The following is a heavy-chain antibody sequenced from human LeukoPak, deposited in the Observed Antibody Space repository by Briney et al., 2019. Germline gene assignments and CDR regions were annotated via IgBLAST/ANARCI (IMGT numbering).Heavy chain of an antibody. D-gene: IGHD3-10*01. Sequence: ASVKVSCKVSGDTLTELSMHWVRQAPGRGLEWMGGFDPEDGETIYAQKFQGRVTMAEDTSTDTAYMELSSLRSEDTAVYYCATESPTMVRGVIRGYYYYGMDVWGKGTTVTVSS. CDR3: ATESPTMVRGVIRGYYYYGMDV. CDR2: FDPEDGET. CDR1: GDTLTELS. J-gene: IGHJ6*04. V-gene: IGHV1-24*01.